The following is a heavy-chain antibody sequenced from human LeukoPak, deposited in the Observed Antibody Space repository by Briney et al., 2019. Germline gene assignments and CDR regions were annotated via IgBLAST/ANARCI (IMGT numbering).Heavy chain of an antibody. Sequence: GGSLRLSCGAAGFTFRSHWMSWIRQAPGKGLEWVANTNQDGSDKQYVDSVKGRFTISRDNAKNSLYLQMDSLRAEDTGLYYCARDHVVDGLVSDYWGQGALVTVSS. CDR2: TNQDGSDK. D-gene: IGHD2-15*01. CDR3: ARDHVVDGLVSDY. V-gene: IGHV3-7*01. CDR1: GFTFRSHW. J-gene: IGHJ4*02.